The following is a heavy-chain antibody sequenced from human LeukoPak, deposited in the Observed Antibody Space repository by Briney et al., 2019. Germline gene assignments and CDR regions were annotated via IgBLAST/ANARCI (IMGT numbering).Heavy chain of an antibody. Sequence: SETLSLTCTVSSGSITNYYWSWIRQPPGKGLEWIGFIYYSGNTNYNPSLKSRVTISVDTSKNQFSLKLSSVTAADTAVYYCARDAYYYGSGSYYTRRFCWFDPWGQGTLVTVSS. D-gene: IGHD3-10*01. CDR1: SGSITNYY. CDR3: ARDAYYYGSGSYYTRRFCWFDP. CDR2: IYYSGNT. V-gene: IGHV4-59*12. J-gene: IGHJ5*02.